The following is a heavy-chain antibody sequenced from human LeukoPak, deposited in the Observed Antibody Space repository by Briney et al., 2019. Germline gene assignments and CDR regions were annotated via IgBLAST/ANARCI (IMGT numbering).Heavy chain of an antibody. CDR1: GFTITESW. J-gene: IGHJ4*02. Sequence: TGGSLRLSCAASGFTITESWMNWVRQAPGKGLEWVANMKPDGSEQYYVESAKGRFTISRDNAKNSLYLQMNSLRAEDTAVYYCARDFDYWGQGTLVTVSS. CDR3: ARDFDY. V-gene: IGHV3-7*01. CDR2: MKPDGSEQ.